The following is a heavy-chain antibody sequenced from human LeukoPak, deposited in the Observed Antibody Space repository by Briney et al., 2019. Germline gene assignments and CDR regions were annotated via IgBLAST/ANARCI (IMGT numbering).Heavy chain of an antibody. J-gene: IGHJ6*02. CDR3: ERDGPITMVRGVMDGMDV. CDR1: GGSFSGYY. CDR2: INHSGST. V-gene: IGHV4-34*01. D-gene: IGHD3-10*01. Sequence: PSETLSLTCAVYGGSFSGYYWSWIRQPPGKGLEWIGEINHSGSTNYNPSLKSRVTISVDTSKNQFSLKLSSVTAADTAVYYCERDGPITMVRGVMDGMDVWGQGTTVTVSS.